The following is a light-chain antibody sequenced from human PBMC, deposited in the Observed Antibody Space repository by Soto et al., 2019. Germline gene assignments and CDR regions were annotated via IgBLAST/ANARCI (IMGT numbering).Light chain of an antibody. J-gene: IGKJ2*01. V-gene: IGKV3-15*01. CDR2: RAS. Sequence: EIVMTKSPAILSVSPGERATLSCRMSQGVSSSLVWYQHNPGQAPRLLIYRASTRAAGVPARFSGSGCGTEFTLTISTQQSEDFAVYYCRPYINWPPSAFGPGTKLEIK. CDR3: RPYINWPPSA. CDR1: QGVSSS.